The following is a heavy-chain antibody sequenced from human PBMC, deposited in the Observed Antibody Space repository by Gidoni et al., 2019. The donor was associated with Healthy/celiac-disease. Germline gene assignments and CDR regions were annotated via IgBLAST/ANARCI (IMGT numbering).Heavy chain of an antibody. D-gene: IGHD6-19*01. V-gene: IGHV3-30*18. CDR3: AKDQDSSGWYAGFEGYFDL. CDR2: ISYDGSNK. CDR1: GFTFSSYG. Sequence: QVQLVESGGGVVQPGRSLRLSCAASGFTFSSYGMHWVRQAPGKGLEWVAVISYDGSNKYYADSVKGRFTISRDNSKNTLYLQMNSLRAEDTAVYYCAKDQDSSGWYAGFEGYFDLWGRGTLVTVSS. J-gene: IGHJ2*01.